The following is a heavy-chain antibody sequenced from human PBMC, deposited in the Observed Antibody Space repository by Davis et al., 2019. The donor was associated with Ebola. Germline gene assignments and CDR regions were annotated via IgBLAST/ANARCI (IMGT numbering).Heavy chain of an antibody. CDR3: AKGVWRYYYYGMDV. CDR2: ISGDGGST. CDR1: GFTFSSYA. J-gene: IGHJ6*02. V-gene: IGHV3-43*02. D-gene: IGHD6-13*01. Sequence: GGSLRLSCAASGFTFSSYAMSWVRQAPGKGLEWVSLISGDGGSTYYADSVKGRFTISRDNSKNSLYLQMNSLRTEDTALYYCAKGVWRYYYYGMDVWGQGTTVTVSS.